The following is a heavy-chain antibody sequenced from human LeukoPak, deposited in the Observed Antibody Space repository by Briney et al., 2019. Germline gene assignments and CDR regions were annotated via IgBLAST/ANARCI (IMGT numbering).Heavy chain of an antibody. Sequence: GGSLRLSCAASGFTFSTYWMSWVRQAPGKGLEWVSAVDSSGAYTYYADSVKGRFTVSRDNAKDALYLQVNSLRVDDTAVYYCVKESPYCTSSSCRFYYFDSWGQGTLVTVSS. J-gene: IGHJ4*02. CDR3: VKESPYCTSSSCRFYYFDS. CDR1: GFTFSTYW. D-gene: IGHD2-2*01. CDR2: VDSSGAYT. V-gene: IGHV3-23*01.